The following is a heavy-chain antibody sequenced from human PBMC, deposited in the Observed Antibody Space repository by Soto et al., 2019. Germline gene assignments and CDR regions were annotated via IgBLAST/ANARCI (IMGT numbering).Heavy chain of an antibody. V-gene: IGHV3-30*03. CDR2: ISSDGNKR. D-gene: IGHD2-15*01. Sequence: QVQLVESGGGVVQPGRSLRLSCAASGFSFSSFGMHWVRQAPGKGLEWVTIISSDGNKRNYVASVKGRFTITRYNSKSTVHLHLNSLGADDTAVYYCVTANDRRLVEAFDVWGQGTMVTVSS. CDR3: VTANDRRLVEAFDV. J-gene: IGHJ3*01. CDR1: GFSFSSFG.